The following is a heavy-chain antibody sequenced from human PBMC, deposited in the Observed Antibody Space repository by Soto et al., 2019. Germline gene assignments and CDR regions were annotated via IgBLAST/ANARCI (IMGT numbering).Heavy chain of an antibody. Sequence: SETLSLTCSVSGGSIRSYYWTWIRQPPGKGLEWIGYIYYTGSTNYNPSLKSRVTISLDTSKNQFSLNLSSVTAADTAVYYCARFGSGYDFHLIDYWGQGTLVTVSS. V-gene: IGHV4-59*08. CDR2: IYYTGST. CDR1: GGSIRSYY. J-gene: IGHJ4*02. CDR3: ARFGSGYDFHLIDY. D-gene: IGHD5-12*01.